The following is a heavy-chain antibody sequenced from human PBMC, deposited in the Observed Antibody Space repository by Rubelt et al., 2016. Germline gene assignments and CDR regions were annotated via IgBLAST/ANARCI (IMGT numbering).Heavy chain of an antibody. CDR1: GGSFSGYY. Sequence: QVQLQQWGAGLLKPSETLSLTCAVYGGSFSGYYWSWIRQPPGKGLEWIGEINHSGSTNYNPVLNSRVTISVDTSKNQFSLKLGFVTAADTAVYYCASRAAGTDYWGQGTLVTVSS. D-gene: IGHD6-13*01. J-gene: IGHJ4*02. CDR2: INHSGST. CDR3: ASRAAGTDY. V-gene: IGHV4-34*01.